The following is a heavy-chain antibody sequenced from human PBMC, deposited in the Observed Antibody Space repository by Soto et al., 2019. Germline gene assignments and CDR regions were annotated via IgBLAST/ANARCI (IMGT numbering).Heavy chain of an antibody. J-gene: IGHJ5*02. V-gene: IGHV4-34*01. CDR3: ARVLYSSGWYRRGSWFDP. D-gene: IGHD6-19*01. Sequence: QVQLQQWGAGLLKPSETLSLTCAVYGGSFSGYYWSWIRQPPGKGLEWIGEINHSGSTNYNPSLKSRVTISVDTSKNQFSLKLSSVTAADTAVYYCARVLYSSGWYRRGSWFDPWGQGTLVTVSS. CDR2: INHSGST. CDR1: GGSFSGYY.